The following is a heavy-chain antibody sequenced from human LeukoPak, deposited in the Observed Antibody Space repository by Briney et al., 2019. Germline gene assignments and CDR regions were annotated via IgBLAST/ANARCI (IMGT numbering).Heavy chain of an antibody. CDR1: GFTFSSYG. D-gene: IGHD2-21*02. Sequence: GGSLRLSCAASGFTFSSYGMHWVRQAPGKGLEWVVVISYDGSNKYYADSVKGRFTISRDNSKNTLYLQMNSLRAEDTAVYYCAKHSLAYCGGDCYSTLDYWGQGTLVTVSS. CDR3: AKHSLAYCGGDCYSTLDY. J-gene: IGHJ4*02. V-gene: IGHV3-30*18. CDR2: ISYDGSNK.